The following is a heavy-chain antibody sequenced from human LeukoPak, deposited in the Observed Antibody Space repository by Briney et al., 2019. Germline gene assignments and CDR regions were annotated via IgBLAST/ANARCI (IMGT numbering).Heavy chain of an antibody. CDR3: ARGPNYSFGF. CDR1: GGSLSTYH. J-gene: IGHJ4*02. D-gene: IGHD4-11*01. Sequence: PSETLSLTCSVSGGSLSTYHWTWIRQPAGKGLQWIGRIYATGTTNSDPSLESRVTMSVDTSKNQFSLTLTSVTAADTAVYYCARGPNYSFGFWGQGALVTVSS. V-gene: IGHV4-4*07. CDR2: IYATGTT.